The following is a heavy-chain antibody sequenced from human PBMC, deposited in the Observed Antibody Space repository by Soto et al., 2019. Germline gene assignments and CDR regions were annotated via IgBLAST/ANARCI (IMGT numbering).Heavy chain of an antibody. CDR2: IVAGSGNT. J-gene: IGHJ4*02. D-gene: IGHD3-3*01. CDR1: GFTFTSSA. Sequence: ASVKVSCKASGFTFTSSAMQWVRQARGKGLEWIGGIVAGSGNTNYAQKFQDRVTITRDTSTSTAYLELSSLRSEDTAVYYCATDLGVATHWGQGTLVTVSS. CDR3: ATDLGVATH. V-gene: IGHV1-58*02.